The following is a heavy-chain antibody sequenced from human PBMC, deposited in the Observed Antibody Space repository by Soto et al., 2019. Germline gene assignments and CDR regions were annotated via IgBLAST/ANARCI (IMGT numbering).Heavy chain of an antibody. CDR3: VKSGYSGGPTLYSQH. J-gene: IGHJ1*01. CDR1: GFTFTSYG. CDR2: ISYDGSDK. Sequence: QVQLVESGGGVVQPGRSLRLSCAASGFTFTSYGMHWVRQAPGKGLEWVAVISYDGSDKYYADSVKGRFTISRDNSRNTLYLQMNSRRAEDTAVYYCVKSGYSGGPTLYSQHRGQGTLVTVSS. V-gene: IGHV3-30*18. D-gene: IGHD6-19*01.